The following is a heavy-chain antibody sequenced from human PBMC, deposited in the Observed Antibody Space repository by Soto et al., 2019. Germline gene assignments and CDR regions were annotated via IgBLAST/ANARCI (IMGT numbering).Heavy chain of an antibody. Sequence: TLSLTCTVSGGSISSGCYYWSWIRQHPGKGLEWIGYIYYSGSTYYNPSLKSRVTISVDTSKNQFSLKLSSVTAADTAVYYCPRADSRAQEWFDPWGQGTQVTVSS. CDR2: IYYSGST. J-gene: IGHJ5*02. D-gene: IGHD3-22*01. CDR3: PRADSRAQEWFDP. V-gene: IGHV4-31*03. CDR1: GGSISSGCYY.